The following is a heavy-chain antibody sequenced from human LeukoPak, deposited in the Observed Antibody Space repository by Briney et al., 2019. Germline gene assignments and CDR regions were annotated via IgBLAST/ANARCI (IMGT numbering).Heavy chain of an antibody. V-gene: IGHV5-51*01. Sequence: GESLKISCKGSGYSFTNYWIAWVRQMPGKGLEWMGIVYPGNFDTRYSPSFQGQVTIAADKSISTAYLQWSSLRSEDTAVYYCARGVQLGLDYYYYMDVWGKGTTVTVSS. D-gene: IGHD5-18*01. CDR1: GYSFTNYW. CDR3: ARGVQLGLDYYYYMDV. J-gene: IGHJ6*03. CDR2: VYPGNFDT.